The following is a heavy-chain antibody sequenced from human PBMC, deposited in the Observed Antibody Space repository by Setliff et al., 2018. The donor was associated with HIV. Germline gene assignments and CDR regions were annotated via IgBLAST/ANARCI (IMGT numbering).Heavy chain of an antibody. D-gene: IGHD6-25*01. V-gene: IGHV4-59*01. CDR2: IYYSGST. CDR1: GGSISSYY. CDR3: ARYSPRGYTLTGPY. J-gene: IGHJ4*02. Sequence: SETLSLTCTVSGGSISSYYWSWIRQPPGKGLEWIGNIYYSGSTYYNPSLKSRVTISLDTSKNQFSLKLTSVTAADTAVYYCARYSPRGYTLTGPYWGQGTLVTVSS.